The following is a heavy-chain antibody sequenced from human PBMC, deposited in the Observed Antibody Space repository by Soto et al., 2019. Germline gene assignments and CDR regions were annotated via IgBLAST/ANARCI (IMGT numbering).Heavy chain of an antibody. J-gene: IGHJ4*02. CDR3: ARDPLNYYDSSGYHTPGY. CDR2: IIPIFGTA. V-gene: IGHV1-69*12. Sequence: QVQLVQSGAEVKKPGSSVKVSCKASGGTFSSYAISWVRQAPGQGLEWMGGIIPIFGTANYAKKFQGRVTITADESTRTAYMELSSLRSEDTAVYYCARDPLNYYDSSGYHTPGYWGQGTLVTVSS. CDR1: GGTFSSYA. D-gene: IGHD3-22*01.